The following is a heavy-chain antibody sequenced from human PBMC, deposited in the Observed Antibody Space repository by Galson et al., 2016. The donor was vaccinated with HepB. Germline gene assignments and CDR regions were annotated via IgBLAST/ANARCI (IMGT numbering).Heavy chain of an antibody. J-gene: IGHJ4*02. CDR2: MNLDSGNT. Sequence: SVKVSCKASGYTVTSYDINWVRQATGQGLEWMGWMNLDSGNTGYGQKFEGKVTLTRNTSISTACMELSSLRSEDTAVYCCARGGLGSRTPVPDYWGQGTLVTVSS. D-gene: IGHD2-15*01. V-gene: IGHV1-8*01. CDR3: ARGGLGSRTPVPDY. CDR1: GYTVTSYD.